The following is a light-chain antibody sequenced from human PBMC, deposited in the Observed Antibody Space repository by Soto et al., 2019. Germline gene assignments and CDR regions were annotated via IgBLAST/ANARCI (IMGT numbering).Light chain of an antibody. CDR1: SSDVGGYND. V-gene: IGLV2-14*01. CDR3: SSYTSNSTLYV. Sequence: QSALTQPASVSGSPGQTITISCTGTSSDVGGYNDVSWYQQHPGKAPKLMIYDVSNRPSGVSNRFSGSKSGNTASLTICGLQAEDEADYYCSSYTSNSTLYVFGTGTKLTVL. J-gene: IGLJ1*01. CDR2: DVS.